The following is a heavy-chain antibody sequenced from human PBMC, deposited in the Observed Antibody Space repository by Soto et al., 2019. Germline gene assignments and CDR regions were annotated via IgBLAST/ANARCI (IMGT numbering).Heavy chain of an antibody. Sequence: ASVKVSCKASGYTFTIYYMHWVRQAPGQGLEWMGIINPSGGSTSYAQKFQGRVTMTRDTSTSTVYMELSSLRSEDTAVYYCAAPGIAVAGIPPPFDYWGQGTLVTSPQ. CDR2: INPSGGST. D-gene: IGHD6-19*01. CDR3: AAPGIAVAGIPPPFDY. CDR1: GYTFTIYY. V-gene: IGHV1-46*03. J-gene: IGHJ4*02.